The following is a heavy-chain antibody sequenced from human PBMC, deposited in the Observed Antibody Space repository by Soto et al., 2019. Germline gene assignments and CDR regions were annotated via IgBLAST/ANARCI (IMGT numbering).Heavy chain of an antibody. D-gene: IGHD3-16*01. CDR1: GYTFSDFD. V-gene: IGHV1-8*01. Sequence: QAHLEQSGAEVKRPGASVKVSCKASGYTFSDFDINWLRQASGQGPEWMGWMNAKSGDTFFAQRFQGKFNMTGDTSLSTAYMEVGSLTSYDTAMYYCARGNPFNYAGFDVWGQGTTVAVSS. CDR2: MNAKSGDT. CDR3: ARGNPFNYAGFDV. J-gene: IGHJ6*02.